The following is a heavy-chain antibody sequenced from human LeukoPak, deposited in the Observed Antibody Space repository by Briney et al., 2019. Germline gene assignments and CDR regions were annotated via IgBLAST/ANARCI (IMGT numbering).Heavy chain of an antibody. CDR2: IYYSGNT. CDR3: ARHIRTTQTGAVDY. D-gene: IGHD1-1*01. V-gene: IGHV4-39*01. J-gene: IGHJ4*02. CDR1: GGSISSSSYY. Sequence: SETLSLTCTVSGGSISSSSYYWGWIRQPPGKGLVWLGSIYYSGNTYCNPSLKSRVTISVDTSKNQFSLKLSSVTAADTAVYYCARHIRTTQTGAVDYWGQGTLVTVSS.